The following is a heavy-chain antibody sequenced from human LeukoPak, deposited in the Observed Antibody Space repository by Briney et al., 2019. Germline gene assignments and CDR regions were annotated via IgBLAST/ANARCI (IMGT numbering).Heavy chain of an antibody. CDR3: ARSEYCSSTSCYTGVYYYYYMDV. V-gene: IGHV3-7*01. J-gene: IGHJ6*03. CDR1: GFTFSSYW. CDR2: IKQDGSEK. D-gene: IGHD2-2*02. Sequence: GGSLRLSCAACGFTFSSYWMSWVRQAPGKGLEWVANIKQDGSEKYYVDSVKGRFTISRDNAKNSLYLQMNSLRAEDTAVYYCARSEYCSSTSCYTGVYYYYYMDVWGKGTTVTVSS.